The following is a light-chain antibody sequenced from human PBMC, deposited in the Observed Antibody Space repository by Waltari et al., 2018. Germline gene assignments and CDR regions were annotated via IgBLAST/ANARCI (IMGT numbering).Light chain of an antibody. CDR3: QTWGSDIGVV. CDR1: SGHSSYA. V-gene: IGLV4-69*01. Sequence: QVVLTQSPSASASLGASVKLICTLSSGHSSYAITWHQQEPEKGPRYLMKLKRDGSHTKGAGIPDRFSGSSSGAERYLTISSLQPEDEADYYCQTWGSDIGVVFGGGTKLTVL. CDR2: LKRDGSH. J-gene: IGLJ3*02.